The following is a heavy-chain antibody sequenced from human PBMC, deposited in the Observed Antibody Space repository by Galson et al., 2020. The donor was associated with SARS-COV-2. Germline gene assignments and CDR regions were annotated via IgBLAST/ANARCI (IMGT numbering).Heavy chain of an antibody. J-gene: IGHJ4*02. CDR3: ARPRSSFSGWPNFDY. Sequence: SETLSLTCTVSGGSISSSSYYWGWIRQPPGKGLEWIGSIYYSGSTYYNPSLKSRVTISVDTSKNQFSLKLSSVSAADTAVYYCARPRSSFSGWPNFDYWGQGTLVTVSS. V-gene: IGHV4-39*01. CDR2: IYYSGST. D-gene: IGHD6-19*01. CDR1: GGSISSSSYY.